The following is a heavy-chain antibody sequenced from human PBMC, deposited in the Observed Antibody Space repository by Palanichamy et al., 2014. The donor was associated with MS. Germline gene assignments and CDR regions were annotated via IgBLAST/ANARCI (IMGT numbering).Heavy chain of an antibody. V-gene: IGHV3-43*02. Sequence: EVQLVEVWGRAWYSLGGPVRLSCAASGFTFDDYAMHWVRQAPGKGLEWVSLISGDGGSTYYADSVKGRFTISRDNSKNSLYLQMNSLRTEDTALYYCAKGLHYDILTGSDYWGQGTLVTVSS. CDR2: ISGDGGST. J-gene: IGHJ4*02. CDR1: GFTFDDYA. CDR3: AKGLHYDILTGSDY. D-gene: IGHD3-9*01.